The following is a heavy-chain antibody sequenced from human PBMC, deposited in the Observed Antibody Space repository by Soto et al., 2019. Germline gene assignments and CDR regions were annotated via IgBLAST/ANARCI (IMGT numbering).Heavy chain of an antibody. D-gene: IGHD3-16*01. J-gene: IGHJ4*02. V-gene: IGHV3-30*04. CDR2: XSYDGXNI. Sequence: GXSLRLSCAASGFTFSSYAMHWVRQAPGKALEWVEVXSYDGXNIYYADSVKXXFSISRDXXKNTLYLKMKSLRDEDKDVYYCARAYEGDYFDYWGKGTLVTVYS. CDR3: ARAYEGDYFDY. CDR1: GFTFSSYA.